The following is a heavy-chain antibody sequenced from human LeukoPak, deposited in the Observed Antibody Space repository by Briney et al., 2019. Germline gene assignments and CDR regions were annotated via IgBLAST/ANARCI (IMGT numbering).Heavy chain of an antibody. J-gene: IGHJ5*02. CDR3: ATARRLEGYCSSITCLVPYNWLDP. CDR1: GYTFTSHY. Sequence: ASVKVSCKASGYTFTSHYMHWVRQAPGQGLEWMGIINPSGGSTSYAQKFQGRVNMTRDTSTSTVYMELRSLRSEDTAVYYCATARRLEGYCSSITCLVPYNWLDPWGQGTLVTVSS. V-gene: IGHV1-46*03. CDR2: INPSGGST. D-gene: IGHD2-2*01.